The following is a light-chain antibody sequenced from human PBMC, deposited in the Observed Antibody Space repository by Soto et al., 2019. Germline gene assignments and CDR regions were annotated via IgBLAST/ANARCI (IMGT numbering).Light chain of an antibody. J-gene: IGLJ2*01. V-gene: IGLV2-8*02. CDR2: EVS. Sequence: QSELNKLAYASRSHGQSVTISKKRTSSDVGGYNYVSWYQQHPGKAPKLMIYEVSKRPSGVPDRFSGSKSGNTASLTVSGLQAEDEADYYCSSYAGSNIVVFGGVTKVTV. CDR3: SSYAGSNIVV. CDR1: SSDVGGYNY.